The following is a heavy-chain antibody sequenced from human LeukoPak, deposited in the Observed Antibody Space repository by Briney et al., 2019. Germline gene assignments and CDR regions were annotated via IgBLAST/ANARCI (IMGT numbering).Heavy chain of an antibody. J-gene: IGHJ4*02. CDR3: ARGIYCSSTSCYVFDY. Sequence: SETLSLTCAVYGGYFSGTYWSWIRQPPGKGLEWIGEINHSGSTNYNPSLKSRVTISVDTSKNQFSLKLSSVTAADTAVYYCARGIYCSSTSCYVFDYWGQGTLVTVSS. CDR2: INHSGST. V-gene: IGHV4-34*01. CDR1: GGYFSGTY. D-gene: IGHD2-2*01.